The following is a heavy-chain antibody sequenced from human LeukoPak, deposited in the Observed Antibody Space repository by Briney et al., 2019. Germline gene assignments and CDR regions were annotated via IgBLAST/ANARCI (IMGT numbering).Heavy chain of an antibody. Sequence: PGGSLRLSCAASGFTFSNYWMSWVRQAPGKGLEWVDNIKQDGSEKYYVDSVKGRFTISRDNAKNSLYLQMNSLRAEDAAVYYCASARGAYWGQGTLVTVSS. J-gene: IGHJ4*02. CDR1: GFTFSNYW. CDR3: ASARGAY. V-gene: IGHV3-7*01. CDR2: IKQDGSEK. D-gene: IGHD4/OR15-4a*01.